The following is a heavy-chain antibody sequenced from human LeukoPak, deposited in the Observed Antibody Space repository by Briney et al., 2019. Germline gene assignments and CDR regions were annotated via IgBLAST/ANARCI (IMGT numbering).Heavy chain of an antibody. V-gene: IGHV3-7*01. D-gene: IGHD1-1*01. CDR1: GFTFNSYW. J-gene: IGHJ4*02. CDR3: ARDKIEGPTKLDY. Sequence: GSLRLSFAASGFTFNSYWMSWVRQAPGKGLEWVANIKQDESEKYYVDSLKGRFTISRDNAKNSLYLQMNSLRAEDTAVYYCARDKIEGPTKLDYWGQGILVTVSS. CDR2: IKQDESEK.